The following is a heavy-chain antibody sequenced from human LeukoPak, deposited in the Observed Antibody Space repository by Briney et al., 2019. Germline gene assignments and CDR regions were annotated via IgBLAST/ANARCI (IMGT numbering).Heavy chain of an antibody. V-gene: IGHV3-73*01. CDR3: TRHLIGSTPLDY. D-gene: IGHD2-15*01. CDR1: GFTFSDSA. J-gene: IGHJ4*02. CDR2: IRSKPNSYAT. Sequence: GGSLKLSCAASGFTFSDSAFHWVRQASGKGLEWVGRIRSKPNSYATAYTASVKGRFTISRDDSKNMAYLQMNSLNTEDTAMYYCTRHLIGSTPLDYWGQGTLVSVSS.